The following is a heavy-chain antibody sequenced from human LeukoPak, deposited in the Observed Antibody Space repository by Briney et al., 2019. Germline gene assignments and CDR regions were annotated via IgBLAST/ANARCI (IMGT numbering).Heavy chain of an antibody. V-gene: IGHV1-18*01. CDR2: ISAYNGDT. J-gene: IGHJ6*02. Sequence: GASVKVSCKASGYIFNIYGISWVRQAPGEGLEWVGWISAYNGDTNYAQQLQGRVTMTTDTSTSTAYMELRSLRSDDTAVYYCARDYDFWSGYDYYYYGMDVWGQGTTVTVSS. CDR1: GYIFNIYG. CDR3: ARDYDFWSGYDYYYYGMDV. D-gene: IGHD3-3*01.